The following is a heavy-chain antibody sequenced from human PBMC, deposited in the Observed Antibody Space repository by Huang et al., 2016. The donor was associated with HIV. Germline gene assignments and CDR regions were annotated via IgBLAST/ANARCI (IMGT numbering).Heavy chain of an antibody. CDR3: ARRWYYDFWSGSSYYFGS. J-gene: IGHJ4*02. V-gene: IGHV4-39*01. D-gene: IGHD3-3*01. CDR2: IYYSGTT. Sequence: QLQLQESGPGQVKPSETLSLTCTVSGGSIDNRNSYWGWIRQPPGKGLEWIGNIYYSGTTYYNPSLKSRVTISVDTSNNQFSLWLDSVTAADTAVYYCARRWYYDFWSGSSYYFGSWGQGTLVTVSS. CDR1: GGSIDNRNSY.